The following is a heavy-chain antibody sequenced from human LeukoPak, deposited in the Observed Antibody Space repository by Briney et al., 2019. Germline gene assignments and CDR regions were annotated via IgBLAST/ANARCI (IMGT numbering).Heavy chain of an antibody. CDR3: ARDFESGASVFDN. V-gene: IGHV3-23*01. J-gene: IGHJ4*02. CDR1: GFTFSSYA. D-gene: IGHD1-26*01. Sequence: GGSLRLSCAASGFTFSSYAMSWVRQAPGKGLEWVSAISGSGGSTYYADSVKGRFTISRDTSKNTLYLQMNSLRAEDTAVYYCARDFESGASVFDNWGQGTLVTVSS. CDR2: ISGSGGST.